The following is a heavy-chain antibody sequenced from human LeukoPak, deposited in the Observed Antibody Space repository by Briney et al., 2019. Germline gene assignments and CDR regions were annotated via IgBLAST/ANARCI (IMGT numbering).Heavy chain of an antibody. D-gene: IGHD2-2*01. CDR1: GFRFSYYE. CDR3: AAVGRAGHPGY. V-gene: IGHV3-48*03. J-gene: IGHJ4*02. Sequence: PGGSLRLSCEASGFRFSYYEMSWVRQAPGKGLEWLSYINSGGSGIHYAGSVNGRFTISRDNAKNSLYLQMNSLRVEDAAVYYCAAVGRAGHPGYWGQGTLVTVSS. CDR2: INSGGSGI.